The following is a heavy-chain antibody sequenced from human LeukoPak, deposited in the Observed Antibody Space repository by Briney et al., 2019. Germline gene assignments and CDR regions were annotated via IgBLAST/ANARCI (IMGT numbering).Heavy chain of an antibody. Sequence: GGALQISLQGSGYRFTSYWIGWGRPRPGKGLGWRGIIYPGESDTRYSPSFQGQVTISADQSISTAYLQWSSLKASDTAMYYCARLPMNVYWFDPWGQGTLVTVSS. CDR3: ARLPMNVYWFDP. CDR1: GYRFTSYW. V-gene: IGHV5-51*01. J-gene: IGHJ5*02. CDR2: IYPGESDT. D-gene: IGHD1-1*01.